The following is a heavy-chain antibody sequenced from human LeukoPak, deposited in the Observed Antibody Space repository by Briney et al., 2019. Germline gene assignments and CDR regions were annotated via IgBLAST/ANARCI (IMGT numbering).Heavy chain of an antibody. D-gene: IGHD3-3*01. V-gene: IGHV4-4*07. J-gene: IGHJ5*02. CDR3: ARDAPPGGFLEWLYNYNWFDP. CDR2: IYTSGST. CDR1: GGSISSYY. Sequence: SETLSLTCTVSGGSISSYYWSWIRQPAGRGLEWIGRIYTSGSTNYNPSLKSRLTMSVDTSKNQFSLKLSSVTAADTAVYYCARDAPPGGFLEWLYNYNWFDPWGQGTLVTVSS.